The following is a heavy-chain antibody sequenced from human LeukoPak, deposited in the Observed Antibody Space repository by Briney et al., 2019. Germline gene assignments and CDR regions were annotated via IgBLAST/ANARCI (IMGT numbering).Heavy chain of an antibody. Sequence: GGSLRLSCAASGFTFSSYWMHWVRQAPGKGLVWVSRISPDGDTTSHADSVKGRFTITRDNARNTLFLHMDSLRGDDTAVYYCTREVETGAGAYLAWGQGALVTVSS. CDR2: ISPDGDTT. CDR1: GFTFSSYW. V-gene: IGHV3-74*01. CDR3: TREVETGAGAYLA. D-gene: IGHD1-26*01. J-gene: IGHJ5*02.